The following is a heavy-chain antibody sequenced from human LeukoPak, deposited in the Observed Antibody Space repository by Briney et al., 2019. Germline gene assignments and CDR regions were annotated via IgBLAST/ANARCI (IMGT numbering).Heavy chain of an antibody. CDR3: APYCTNGVCPT. Sequence: HTGGSLRLSCAASGFTFSSYWMPWVRQAPGKGLVWVSRINSDGSSTSYADSVKGRFTISRDNAKNTLYLQMNSLRAEDTAVYYCAPYCTNGVCPTWGQGTLVTVSS. J-gene: IGHJ1*01. CDR1: GFTFSSYW. V-gene: IGHV3-74*01. D-gene: IGHD2-8*01. CDR2: INSDGSST.